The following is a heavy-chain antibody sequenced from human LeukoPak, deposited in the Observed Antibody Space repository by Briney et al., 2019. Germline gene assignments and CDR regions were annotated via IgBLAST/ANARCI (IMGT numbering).Heavy chain of an antibody. V-gene: IGHV4-59*08. CDR1: GGSISSYY. Sequence: SETLSLTCTVSGGSISSYYWSWIRQPPGKGLEWIGYIYYSGSTNYNPSLKSRVTISVDTSKNQFSLKLSSVTAADTAVYYCARYSGNPWDAFDIWGQGTMVTVS. D-gene: IGHD1-26*01. J-gene: IGHJ3*02. CDR2: IYYSGST. CDR3: ARYSGNPWDAFDI.